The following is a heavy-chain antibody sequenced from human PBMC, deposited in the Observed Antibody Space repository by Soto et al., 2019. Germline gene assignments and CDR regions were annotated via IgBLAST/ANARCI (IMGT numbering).Heavy chain of an antibody. Sequence: ASVKVSRKASGYTFTSYAMHWVRPAPRQRLEWMGWINAGNGNTKYSQKFQGRVTITRDTSASTAYMELSSLRSEDTAVYYCVWEIAAAGLAAFDIWGQGTMVTVSS. D-gene: IGHD6-13*01. V-gene: IGHV1-3*01. CDR3: VWEIAAAGLAAFDI. J-gene: IGHJ3*02. CDR2: INAGNGNT. CDR1: GYTFTSYA.